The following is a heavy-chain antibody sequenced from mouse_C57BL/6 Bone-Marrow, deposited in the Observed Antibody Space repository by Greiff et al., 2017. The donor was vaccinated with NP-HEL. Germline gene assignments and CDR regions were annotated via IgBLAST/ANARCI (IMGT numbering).Heavy chain of an antibody. J-gene: IGHJ3*01. V-gene: IGHV5-4*01. Sequence: EVKLMESGGGLVKPGGSLKLSCAASGFTFSSYAMSWVRQTPEKRLEWVATISDGGSYTYYPDNVKGRFTISRDNAKNNLYLQMSHLKSEDTAMYYCARDQTVSWFAYWGQGTLVTVSA. D-gene: IGHD4-1*01. CDR2: ISDGGSYT. CDR1: GFTFSSYA. CDR3: ARDQTVSWFAY.